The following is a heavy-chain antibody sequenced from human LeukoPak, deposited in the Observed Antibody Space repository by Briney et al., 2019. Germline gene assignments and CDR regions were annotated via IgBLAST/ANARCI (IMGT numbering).Heavy chain of an antibody. CDR2: IHYSGST. CDR3: ARDEGGITMVRGVPPNWFDP. D-gene: IGHD3-10*01. J-gene: IGHJ5*02. CDR1: GDSISSSSFY. Sequence: PSETLSLTCTVSGDSISSSSFYWGWIRQPPGKGLEWIGSIHYSGSTYYNPSLKSRVTISVDTSTDQFSLKLTSVTGADTAVYYCARDEGGITMVRGVPPNWFDPWGQGTLVTVSS. V-gene: IGHV4-39*07.